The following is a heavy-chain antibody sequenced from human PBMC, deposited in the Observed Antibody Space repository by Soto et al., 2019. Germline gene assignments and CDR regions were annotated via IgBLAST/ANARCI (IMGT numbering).Heavy chain of an antibody. Sequence: GGSLRLSCVASRFTFSTYEMHWVRQAPGKGLEWVSYISSGGSAVYYADSVKGRFTISRDNTRNSLYLQMNSLRDEDTALYYCVRYCSTTLCNGVATRTFDYWGQGTLATVSS. V-gene: IGHV3-48*03. D-gene: IGHD2-2*01. CDR1: RFTFSTYE. CDR2: ISSGGSAV. J-gene: IGHJ4*02. CDR3: VRYCSTTLCNGVATRTFDY.